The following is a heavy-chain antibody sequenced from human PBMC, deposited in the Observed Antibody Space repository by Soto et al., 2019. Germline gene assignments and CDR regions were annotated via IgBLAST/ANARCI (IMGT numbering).Heavy chain of an antibody. D-gene: IGHD3-10*01. V-gene: IGHV4-59*01. CDR1: GGSISSYY. CDR3: ARGVVTMVRGVIYNWFDP. Sequence: AETLSLTCTVSGGSISSYYLSWIRQPPGKGLEWIGYIYYSGSTNYNPSLKSRVTISVDTSKNQFSLKLSSVTAADTAVYYCARGVVTMVRGVIYNWFDPWGQGTLVTVSS. J-gene: IGHJ5*02. CDR2: IYYSGST.